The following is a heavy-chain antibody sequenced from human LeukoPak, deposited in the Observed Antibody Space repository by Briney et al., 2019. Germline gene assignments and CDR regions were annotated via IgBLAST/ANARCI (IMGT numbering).Heavy chain of an antibody. J-gene: IGHJ3*02. CDR3: ARRGGSGDYGDYADAFDI. V-gene: IGHV1-3*01. D-gene: IGHD4-17*01. CDR2: INAGNGNT. Sequence: GASVKVSCKASRYTFTSYAMHWVRQAPGQRLEWMAWINAGNGNTKYSQTFKGRVTITRDTSASTAYMELSSLRSEDTAVYYCARRGGSGDYGDYADAFDIWGQGTMVTVSS. CDR1: RYTFTSYA.